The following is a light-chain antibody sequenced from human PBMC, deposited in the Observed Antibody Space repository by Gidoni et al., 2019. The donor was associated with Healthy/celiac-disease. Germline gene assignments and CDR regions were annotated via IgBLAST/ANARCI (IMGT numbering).Light chain of an antibody. CDR2: DVS. Sequence: QSALTQPASVSGSPVQSITISCTGTSSDVGGYNYVSWYQQHPGKAPKLMIYDVSNRQSGVSNRFSGSKSGNTASLTISGLQAEDEADYYCSSYTSSSTRVFGGGTKLTVL. V-gene: IGLV2-14*01. J-gene: IGLJ3*02. CDR1: SSDVGGYNY. CDR3: SSYTSSSTRV.